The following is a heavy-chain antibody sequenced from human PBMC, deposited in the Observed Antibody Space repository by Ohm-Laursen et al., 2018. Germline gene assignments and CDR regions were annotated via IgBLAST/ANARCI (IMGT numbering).Heavy chain of an antibody. V-gene: IGHV3-23*01. D-gene: IGHD1-26*01. CDR1: GFTFSSYA. J-gene: IGHJ4*02. CDR3: ARVWELSHDY. Sequence: SLRLSCSASGFTFSSYAMSWVRQAPGKGLEWVSAISGSGGNTFYAEFVKGRFTISRDSSKNTLFLQMNSLRVDDTAVYYCARVWELSHDYWGQGTLVTVSS. CDR2: ISGSGGNT.